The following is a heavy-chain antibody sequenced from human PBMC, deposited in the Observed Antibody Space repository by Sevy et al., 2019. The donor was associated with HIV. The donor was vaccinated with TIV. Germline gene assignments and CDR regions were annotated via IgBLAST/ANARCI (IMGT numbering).Heavy chain of an antibody. V-gene: IGHV4-59*08. Sequence: SETLSLTCTVSGGSISSYYWSWSRQPPGKGLEWIGYIYYSGSTNYNPALKSRVTISVDTSKNQFSLKLSSVTAADTAVYYCARHVMVYYDFWSGYSGWFDPWGQGTLVTVSS. D-gene: IGHD3-3*01. CDR2: IYYSGST. CDR1: GGSISSYY. CDR3: ARHVMVYYDFWSGYSGWFDP. J-gene: IGHJ5*02.